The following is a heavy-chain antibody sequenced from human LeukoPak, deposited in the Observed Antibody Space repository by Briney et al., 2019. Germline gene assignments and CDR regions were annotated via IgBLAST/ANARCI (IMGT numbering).Heavy chain of an antibody. CDR1: GYTFTSYA. D-gene: IGHD3-22*01. CDR2: INTNTGNP. J-gene: IGHJ3*02. Sequence: ASVKVSCKASGYTFTSYAMNWVRQAPGQGLEWMGWINTNTGNPTYAQGFTGRFVFSLDTSVSTAYLQISSLKAEDTAVYYCARGTMYYYDSSGYYWGGWAFDIWGQGTMVTVSS. CDR3: ARGTMYYYDSSGYYWGGWAFDI. V-gene: IGHV7-4-1*02.